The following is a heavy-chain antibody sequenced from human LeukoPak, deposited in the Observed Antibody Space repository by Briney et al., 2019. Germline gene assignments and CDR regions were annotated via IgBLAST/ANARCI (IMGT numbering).Heavy chain of an antibody. V-gene: IGHV3-23*01. Sequence: GGSLRLSCAASGFTFSVYAMSWVRQAPGKGLEWVSGISGSSSHTKDADFVRGRFTIYRDNSRNTLFLQQNSLTAEDTAVYYCAKEHDYTNAAPEWGFDSWGQGSLVIVSS. CDR1: GFTFSVYA. CDR3: AKEHDYTNAAPEWGFDS. J-gene: IGHJ4*02. D-gene: IGHD2-2*02. CDR2: ISGSSSHT.